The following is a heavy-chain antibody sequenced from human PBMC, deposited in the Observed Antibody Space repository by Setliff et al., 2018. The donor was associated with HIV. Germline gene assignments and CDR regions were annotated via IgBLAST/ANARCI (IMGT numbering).Heavy chain of an antibody. Sequence: GASVKVSCKASGDTFSSYTISWVRQAPGQGLEWMGGIIPIFDAAHYAQKFQGRVTITADKSTTTAYMELSSLRSEDTAVYYCATHFRYSGTNGAYDILTGFPNWGQGTLVTVSS. CDR2: IIPIFDAA. J-gene: IGHJ4*02. V-gene: IGHV1-69*06. D-gene: IGHD3-9*01. CDR3: ATHFRYSGTNGAYDILTGFPN. CDR1: GDTFSSYT.